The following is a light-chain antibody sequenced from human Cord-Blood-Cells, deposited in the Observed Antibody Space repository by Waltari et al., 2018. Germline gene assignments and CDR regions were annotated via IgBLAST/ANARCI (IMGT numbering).Light chain of an antibody. CDR1: QSISSY. CDR3: QQSYRTPPWT. Sequence: DIQMTQSPSSLSASVGDRVTITCRASQSISSYLNWYQQKPGKAPKLLIYAASRLQSGVPSRVSGSGSGKDFTLTISSLQPEDCATYYCQQSYRTPPWTFGQATKVEIK. V-gene: IGKV1-39*01. J-gene: IGKJ1*01. CDR2: AAS.